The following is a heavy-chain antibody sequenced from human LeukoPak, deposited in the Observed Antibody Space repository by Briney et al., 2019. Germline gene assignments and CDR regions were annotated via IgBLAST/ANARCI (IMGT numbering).Heavy chain of an antibody. D-gene: IGHD3-10*01. J-gene: IGHJ6*02. Sequence: PSETLSLTCTVSGGSISSYYWNWIRQPPGKGLEWLGYIYYSGSTNYNPSLKSRVTISVDTSKNQFSLKLSSVTAADTAVYYCARDRHYYGSGSLLSGQYYYYGMDVWGQGTTVTVSS. V-gene: IGHV4-59*01. CDR2: IYYSGST. CDR1: GGSISSYY. CDR3: ARDRHYYGSGSLLSGQYYYYGMDV.